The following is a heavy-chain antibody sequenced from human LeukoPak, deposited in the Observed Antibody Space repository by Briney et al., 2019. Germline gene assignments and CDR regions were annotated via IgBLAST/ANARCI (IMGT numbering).Heavy chain of an antibody. Sequence: GGSVRLSCAASGFTFISYTMNWVRQAPGKGLEWISKITIDGSTTYYADSVKGRFTISRDNAKNTLYLQMNSLRAEDTAVYYCAKDPSFSGQQLVRGAFDIWGQGTMVTVSS. CDR3: AKDPSFSGQQLVRGAFDI. V-gene: IGHV3-48*04. CDR2: ITIDGSTT. J-gene: IGHJ3*02. D-gene: IGHD6-13*01. CDR1: GFTFISYT.